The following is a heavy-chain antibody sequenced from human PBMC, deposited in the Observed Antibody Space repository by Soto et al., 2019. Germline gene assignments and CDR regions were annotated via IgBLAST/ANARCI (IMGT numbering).Heavy chain of an antibody. CDR2: IVVGSGNT. D-gene: IGHD4-17*01. J-gene: IGHJ4*02. V-gene: IGHV1-58*01. Sequence: QMQLVQSGPEVKKPGTSVKVSCKASGFTFTSSAVQWVRQARGQRLEWIGWIVVGSGNTNYAQKFQERVTITRDMSTRTADMELSSLRSEDTAVYYCAAGAHTVTRALDYWGQGTLVTVSS. CDR1: GFTFTSSA. CDR3: AAGAHTVTRALDY.